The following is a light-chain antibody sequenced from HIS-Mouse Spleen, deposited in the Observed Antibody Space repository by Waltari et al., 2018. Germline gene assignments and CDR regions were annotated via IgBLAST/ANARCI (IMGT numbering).Light chain of an antibody. CDR3: CSYAGSSTSYV. V-gene: IGLV2-23*01. CDR2: EGS. J-gene: IGLJ1*01. CDR1: SSDVGSYNL. Sequence: QSALTQPASVSGSPGQSITISCTGTSSDVGSYNLVSWYQQQPGKAPKLMIYEGSKRPSGVSNHFSGSKSGNTASLTISGLQAEDEADYYCCSYAGSSTSYVFGTGTKVTVL.